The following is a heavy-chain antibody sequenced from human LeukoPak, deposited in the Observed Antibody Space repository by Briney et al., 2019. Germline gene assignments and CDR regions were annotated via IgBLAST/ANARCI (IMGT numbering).Heavy chain of an antibody. CDR2: IYSGGST. J-gene: IGHJ4*02. CDR3: ARDGRTRFDY. D-gene: IGHD1-7*01. CDR1: GXTVSSNY. Sequence: GGSLRLSCAASGXTVSSNYMSWVRQAPGKGLEWVSVIYSGGSTYYADSVKGGFTISRDNSKNTLYLQMNSLRAEDTAVYYCARDGRTRFDYWGQGTLVTVSS. V-gene: IGHV3-66*01.